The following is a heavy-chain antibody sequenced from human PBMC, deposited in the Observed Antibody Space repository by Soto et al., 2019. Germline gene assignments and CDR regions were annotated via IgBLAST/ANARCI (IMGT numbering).Heavy chain of an antibody. CDR1: GFTFKNYA. CDR2: ISSSASTI. CDR3: ARAPYYYDSSGYRDNTYFDY. J-gene: IGHJ4*02. Sequence: GGSLRLSCAASGFTFKNYAMNWVRQAPGKXLEWVSYISSSASTIYQADSVKGRFTISRDSAKNSLYLQMNSLRDEDTAVYYCARAPYYYDSSGYRDNTYFDYWGQGTLVTVSS. D-gene: IGHD3-22*01. V-gene: IGHV3-48*02.